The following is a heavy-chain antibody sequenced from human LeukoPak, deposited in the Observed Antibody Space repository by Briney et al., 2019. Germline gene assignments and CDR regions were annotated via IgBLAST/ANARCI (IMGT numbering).Heavy chain of an antibody. D-gene: IGHD2-21*02. V-gene: IGHV3-23*01. CDR3: AKFGGGDWYAFDI. CDR1: GFTSSSYA. Sequence: GGSLRLSCAASGFTSSSYAMSWIRQAPGKGLEWVSAISGSGGSTYYADSVKGRFTISRDNSKNTLYLQMNSLRAEDTAVYYCAKFGGGDWYAFDIWGQGTMVTVSS. CDR2: ISGSGGST. J-gene: IGHJ3*02.